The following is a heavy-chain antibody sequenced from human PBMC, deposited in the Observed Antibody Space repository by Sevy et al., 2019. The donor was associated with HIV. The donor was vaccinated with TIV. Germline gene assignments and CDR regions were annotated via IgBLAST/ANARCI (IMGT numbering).Heavy chain of an antibody. Sequence: SETLSLTCTVSDGSLSSDNYYWVWIRQPPGKGLEWIGTVYYSGRTYYTPSLKTRVTISVDTSKNQFSLKLTSVTAADTAVYYCATIMIFGVFSYNWFDPWGQGTLVTVSS. D-gene: IGHD3-3*01. J-gene: IGHJ5*02. CDR1: DGSLSSDNYY. CDR3: ATIMIFGVFSYNWFDP. V-gene: IGHV4-39*01. CDR2: VYYSGRT.